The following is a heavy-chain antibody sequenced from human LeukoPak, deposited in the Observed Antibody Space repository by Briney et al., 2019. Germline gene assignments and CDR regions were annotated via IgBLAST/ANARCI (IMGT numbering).Heavy chain of an antibody. CDR3: ARGSKAAPGTFDY. D-gene: IGHD6-13*01. CDR2: INHSGST. CDR1: GGSFTGYS. V-gene: IGHV4-34*01. Sequence: SETLSLTCAVYGGSFTGYSWTWIRQPPGKGLEWIGEINHSGSTNYKPSLRSRVTISVDTSKNQFSLKLSSVTAADTAVYYCARGSKAAPGTFDYWGQGTLVTASS. J-gene: IGHJ4*02.